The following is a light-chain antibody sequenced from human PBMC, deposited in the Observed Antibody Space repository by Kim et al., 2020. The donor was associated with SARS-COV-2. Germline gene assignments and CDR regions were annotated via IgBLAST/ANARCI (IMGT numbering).Light chain of an antibody. V-gene: IGLV2-14*03. CDR3: SSYRSGTTPGV. CDR2: DVS. Sequence: QSALTQPASVSGSPGQSITISCTGTSSDVGGYNYVSWYQQHPGKAPKLMIYDVSTRPSGVSNRFSGSKSGNTASLTISGLQAEDEGDYFCSSYRSGTTPGVFGTGTKVTVL. J-gene: IGLJ1*01. CDR1: SSDVGGYNY.